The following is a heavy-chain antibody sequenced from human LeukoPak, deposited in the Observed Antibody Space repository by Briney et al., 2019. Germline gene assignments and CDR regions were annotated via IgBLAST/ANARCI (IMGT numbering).Heavy chain of an antibody. J-gene: IGHJ4*02. CDR1: GYSFNSGHY. D-gene: IGHD2-2*01. V-gene: IGHV4-38-2*02. Sequence: KSSETLSLTCTVSGYSFNSGHYWGWIRQPPGKRLEWIGSIYYSGNTYYNPTLKSRITISVDTSKNQFSLNLTSVTAADTAVYYCARVTGSSDLDYWGQGTLVTVSS. CDR3: ARVTGSSDLDY. CDR2: IYYSGNT.